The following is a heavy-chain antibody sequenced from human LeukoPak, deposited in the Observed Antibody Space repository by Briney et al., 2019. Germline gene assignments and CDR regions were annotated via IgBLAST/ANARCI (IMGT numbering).Heavy chain of an antibody. D-gene: IGHD3-22*01. J-gene: IGHJ5*02. CDR1: GYTFTDHH. V-gene: IGHV1-2*02. CDR2: INAKSGDT. Sequence: ASVKVSCKTSGYTFTDHHLHWVRQAPGQGLEWMGWINAKSGDTLYAQRFQDRITMTRDTSITTAYMGLSRLTSDDTAMYYCARGTSFGYDPWGQGILVTVSS. CDR3: ARGTSFGYDP.